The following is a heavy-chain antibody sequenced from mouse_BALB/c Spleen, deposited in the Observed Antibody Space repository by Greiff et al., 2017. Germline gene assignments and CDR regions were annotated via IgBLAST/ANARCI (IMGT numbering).Heavy chain of an antibody. D-gene: IGHD4-1*01. Sequence: VQLKQSGPGLVKPSQSLSLTCTVTGYSITSDYAWNWIRQFPGNKLEWMGYISYSGSTSYNPSLKSRISITRDTSKNQFFLQLNSVTTEDTATYYCARSLTGTGFDYWGQGTTLTVSS. CDR3: ARSLTGTGFDY. CDR1: GYSITSDYA. CDR2: ISYSGST. J-gene: IGHJ2*01. V-gene: IGHV3-2*02.